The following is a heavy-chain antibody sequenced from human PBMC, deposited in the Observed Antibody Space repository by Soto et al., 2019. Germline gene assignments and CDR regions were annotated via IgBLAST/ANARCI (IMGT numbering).Heavy chain of an antibody. CDR1: GFTFSTYW. CDR2: IKGDESNT. D-gene: IGHD3-3*02. V-gene: IGHV3-74*01. Sequence: EVQLVESGGDSVQPGGSLRLSCAASGFTFSTYWMHWVRQAPGEGLVWVSRIKGDESNTSSADSVKGRFTISRDNAKNTLYLHMNSLRADDTAVYYCARGAFHNYYVDYWGQGTLVTVSS. CDR3: ARGAFHNYYVDY. J-gene: IGHJ4*02.